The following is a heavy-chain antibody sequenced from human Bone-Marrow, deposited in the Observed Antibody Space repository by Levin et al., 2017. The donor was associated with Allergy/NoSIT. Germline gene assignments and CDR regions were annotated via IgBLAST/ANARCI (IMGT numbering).Heavy chain of an antibody. V-gene: IGHV4-4*02. J-gene: IGHJ3*02. CDR3: AKAAFDI. Sequence: SETLSLTCTVSGGPITNDNWWSWVRQSPGKGLEWIGEIYHTGTTNYNPSLKGRVTISVDKSRNKFSLRLTSMTAADTAMYFCAKAAFDIWGQGTMVIVSS. CDR2: IYHTGTT. CDR1: GGPITNDNW.